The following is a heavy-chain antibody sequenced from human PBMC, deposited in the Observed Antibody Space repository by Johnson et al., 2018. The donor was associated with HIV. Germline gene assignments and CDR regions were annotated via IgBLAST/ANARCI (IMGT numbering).Heavy chain of an antibody. V-gene: IGHV3-11*04. D-gene: IGHD3-10*02. CDR1: GFTFSDHY. J-gene: IGHJ3*02. CDR3: ARLCSGCADAFDM. CDR2: LSSSGSNI. Sequence: QVQLVESGGGLVKPGGSPRLSCAASGFTFSDHYMAWIRQAPGKGLEWVSYLSSSGSNIYYADSVQRRFPVSRDNTKNSVYLQMNSLRAEDTAVYYCARLCSGCADAFDMWGQGTMVTVS.